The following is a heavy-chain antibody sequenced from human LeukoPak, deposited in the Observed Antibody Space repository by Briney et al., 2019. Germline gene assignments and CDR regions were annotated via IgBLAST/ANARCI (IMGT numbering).Heavy chain of an antibody. D-gene: IGHD4-17*01. CDR3: ARGYTGLRRDAFDI. Sequence: SETLSLTCTVSGGSISSGGYYWSWIRQHPGKGLEWIGYIYYSGSTYYNPSLKSRVTISVDTSKDQFSLKLSSVTAADTAVYYCARGYTGLRRDAFDIWGQGTMVTVSS. CDR2: IYYSGST. J-gene: IGHJ3*02. V-gene: IGHV4-31*03. CDR1: GGSISSGGYY.